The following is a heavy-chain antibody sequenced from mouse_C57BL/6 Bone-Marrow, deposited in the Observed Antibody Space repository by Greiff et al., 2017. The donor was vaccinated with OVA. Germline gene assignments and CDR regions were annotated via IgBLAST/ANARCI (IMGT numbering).Heavy chain of an antibody. J-gene: IGHJ1*03. CDR2: INPNYGTT. D-gene: IGHD1-1*02. Sequence: EVQLQQSGPELVKPGASVKISCKASGYSFTDYNMNWVKQSNGKSLEWIGVINPNYGTTSYNQKFKGKATLTVDQSSSTAYMQLNSLTSEDSVVYEGAGWTLCGNYGYFDVWGTGTTVTVSA. CDR1: GYSFTDYN. CDR3: AGWTLCGNYGYFDV. V-gene: IGHV1-39*01.